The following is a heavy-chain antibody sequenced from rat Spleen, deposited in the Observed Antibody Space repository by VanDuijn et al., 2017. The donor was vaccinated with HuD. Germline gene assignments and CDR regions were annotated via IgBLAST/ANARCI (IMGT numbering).Heavy chain of an antibody. D-gene: IGHD1-4*01. CDR3: TRVGLPGYVMDA. CDR1: GFSLTGNN. V-gene: IGHV2S30*01. Sequence: QVQLKESGPGLVQPSQTLSLTCTVSGFSLTGNNVHWVRQPPGKGLEGMGRMRYDGDTYYNSALKSRLSISRDTSKNQVFLKMNSLQTDDTAIYYCTRVGLPGYVMDAWGQGASVTVSS. CDR2: MRYDGDT. J-gene: IGHJ4*01.